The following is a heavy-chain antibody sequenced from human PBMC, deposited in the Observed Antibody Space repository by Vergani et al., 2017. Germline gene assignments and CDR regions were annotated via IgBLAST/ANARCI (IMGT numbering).Heavy chain of an antibody. D-gene: IGHD2-2*01. V-gene: IGHV3-30*02. Sequence: QVQLVESGGGVVQPGGSLRLSCAASGFTFSSYGMQWVRQAPGKGLEWGAFIRYDGSNKYYADSVKGRLTISRNNSKNTLYLQMNSLRAEETAVYYCAKVYCSSTSCYSGVGIDYWGQGTRVTVSS. CDR3: AKVYCSSTSCYSGVGIDY. CDR2: IRYDGSNK. J-gene: IGHJ4*02. CDR1: GFTFSSYG.